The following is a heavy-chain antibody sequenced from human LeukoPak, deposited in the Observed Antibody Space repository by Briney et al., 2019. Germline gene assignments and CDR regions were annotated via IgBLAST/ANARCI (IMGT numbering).Heavy chain of an antibody. J-gene: IGHJ4*02. CDR3: ARDRGSGYDPGYFDY. CDR2: IYSGDNT. Sequence: PGGSLRLSCVASGFTFSTYPMSWVRQAPGKGLGWVSIIYSGDNTYYADSVKGRFTISSDNSKNTLYLQMNSLRVEDTAVYYCARDRGSGYDPGYFDYWGQGTLVTVSS. D-gene: IGHD5-12*01. CDR1: GFTFSTYP. V-gene: IGHV3-66*01.